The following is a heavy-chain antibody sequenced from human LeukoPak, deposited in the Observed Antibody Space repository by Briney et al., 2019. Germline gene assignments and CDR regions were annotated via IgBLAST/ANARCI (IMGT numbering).Heavy chain of an antibody. CDR3: ASDLTVPPYNWFDP. J-gene: IGHJ5*02. CDR2: IYNSGGT. D-gene: IGHD7-27*01. CDR1: GGSIRSSH. Sequence: SETLSLTCTVSGGSIRSSHWSWIRQPAGKGLEWIAIIYNSGGTNYNPSLKSRVTISRDTSKNQFSLTLTSVTAADMAVYYCASDLTVPPYNWFDPWGQGTLVTVSS. V-gene: IGHV4-4*07.